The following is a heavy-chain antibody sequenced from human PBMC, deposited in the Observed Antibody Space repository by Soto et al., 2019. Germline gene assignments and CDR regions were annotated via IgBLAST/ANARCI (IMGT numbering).Heavy chain of an antibody. CDR2: IIPIFGTA. CDR3: ARDRGSIAAAGPTPPNPGQYGMDV. D-gene: IGHD6-13*01. CDR1: GGTFSSYA. V-gene: IGHV1-69*01. J-gene: IGHJ6*02. Sequence: QVQLVQSGAEVKKPGSSVKVSCKASGGTFSSYAISWVRQAPGQGLEWMGGIIPIFGTANYAQKFQGRVTITADESTSTAYMELSSLRSEDTAVYYCARDRGSIAAAGPTPPNPGQYGMDVWGQGTTVTVSS.